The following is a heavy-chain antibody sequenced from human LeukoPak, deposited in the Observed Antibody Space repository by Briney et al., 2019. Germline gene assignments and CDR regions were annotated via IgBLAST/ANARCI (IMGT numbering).Heavy chain of an antibody. CDR3: AREGTYGSGTQWFYYYYGMDV. J-gene: IGHJ6*02. CDR1: GFTFSSYA. Sequence: GGSLRLSCAASGFTFSSYAMHWVRQAPGKGLEWVAVISYDGSNKYYADSVKGRFTISRDNSKNRLYLQMNSLRAEDTAVYYCAREGTYGSGTQWFYYYYGMDVWGQGTTVTVSS. V-gene: IGHV3-30-3*01. CDR2: ISYDGSNK. D-gene: IGHD3-10*01.